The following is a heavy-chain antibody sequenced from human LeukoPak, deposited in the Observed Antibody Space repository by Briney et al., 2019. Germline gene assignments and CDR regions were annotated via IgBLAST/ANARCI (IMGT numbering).Heavy chain of an antibody. CDR3: ATSQLADPNYYDSSGYYPPFDY. J-gene: IGHJ4*02. Sequence: SETLSLTCTVSGGSLTNYYWSWIRQPPGEGLEWIGFIYYSGSTYYNPSLKSRVTISVDTSKNQFSLKLSSVTAADTAVYYCATSQLADPNYYDSSGYYPPFDYWGQGTLVTVSP. D-gene: IGHD3-22*01. CDR2: IYYSGST. V-gene: IGHV4-59*08. CDR1: GGSLTNYY.